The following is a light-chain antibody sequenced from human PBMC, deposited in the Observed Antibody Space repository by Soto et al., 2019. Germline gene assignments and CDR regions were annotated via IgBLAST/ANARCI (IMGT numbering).Light chain of an antibody. J-gene: IGLJ3*02. V-gene: IGLV2-14*01. CDR3: SSYPGGATWV. Sequence: QSVLTQPASVSGSPGQSITISCTGTNSDVGAFNSVSWFQQHPGKAPKLMIYGVSSRPSGVSNRFSGSKSGNTASLTISGLRAEAEADYYCSSYPGGATWVFGGGTKLPVL. CDR2: GVS. CDR1: NSDVGAFNS.